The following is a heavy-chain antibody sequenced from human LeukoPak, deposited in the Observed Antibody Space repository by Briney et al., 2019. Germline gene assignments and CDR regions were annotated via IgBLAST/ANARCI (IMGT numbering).Heavy chain of an antibody. Sequence: GASVKVSCMASGYTFTNYGISWVRQAPGQGLEWMGWISAYNGNTNYAQKLQGRVTMTTDTSTSTAYMELRSLRSDDTAVYYCARGNYDILTGPRRTDAFDIWGQGTKVTVSS. V-gene: IGHV1-18*01. CDR1: GYTFTNYG. CDR3: ARGNYDILTGPRRTDAFDI. CDR2: ISAYNGNT. D-gene: IGHD3-9*01. J-gene: IGHJ3*02.